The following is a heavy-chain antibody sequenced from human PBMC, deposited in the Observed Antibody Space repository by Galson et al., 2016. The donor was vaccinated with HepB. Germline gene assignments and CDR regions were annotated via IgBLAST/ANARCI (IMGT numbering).Heavy chain of an antibody. D-gene: IGHD1-7*01. CDR3: ATHKTGPTGSPFDY. Sequence: SETLSLTCTVSGGSIRSNYYWGWIRQPPGQGLEWIGSIHYGGTTQYNPSLKSRVTMTVDTSKNQFSLNPGSVTAADTAFYYCATHKTGPTGSPFDYWGQGALVTVSS. CDR2: IHYGGTT. J-gene: IGHJ4*02. CDR1: GGSIRSNYY. V-gene: IGHV4-39*01.